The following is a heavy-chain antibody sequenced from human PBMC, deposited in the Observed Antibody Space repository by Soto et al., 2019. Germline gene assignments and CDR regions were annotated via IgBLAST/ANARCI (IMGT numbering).Heavy chain of an antibody. CDR1: GGSMRGYS. Sequence: PAETLSLTSKVSGGSMRGYSWSWIRQTPGEGLEWIGYVSHSGRNDYSPSLKNRVTISLDMSKNHFALQVNSVEPADTAIYYCASVAMEKYHDMWSRSTSCAFDVWGQGTTVTVSS. CDR2: VSHSGRN. V-gene: IGHV4-59*13. J-gene: IGHJ6*02. CDR3: ASVAMEKYHDMWSRSTSCAFDV. D-gene: IGHD3-3*01.